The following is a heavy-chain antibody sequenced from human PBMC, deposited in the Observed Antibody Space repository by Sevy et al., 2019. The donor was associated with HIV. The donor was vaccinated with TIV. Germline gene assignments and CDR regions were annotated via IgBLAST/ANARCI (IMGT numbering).Heavy chain of an antibody. D-gene: IGHD3-22*01. V-gene: IGHV4-31*03. CDR1: GGSISNGAYS. CDR3: ARHTSGSQTYGMDV. J-gene: IGHJ6*02. CDR2: IFYSGGI. Sequence: SETLSLTCSVSGGSISNGAYSWSWIRQHPGKGLEWIGYIFYSGGIHYNPSLRSRVTISVDTSTKHFSLKLSSVTAADTAVYYCARHTSGSQTYGMDVWGQGTTVTVSS.